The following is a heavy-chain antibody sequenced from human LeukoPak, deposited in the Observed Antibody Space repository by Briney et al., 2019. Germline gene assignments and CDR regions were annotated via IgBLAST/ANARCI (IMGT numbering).Heavy chain of an antibody. CDR2: IWYDGSNK. D-gene: IGHD6-13*01. V-gene: IGHV3-33*01. J-gene: IGHJ4*02. Sequence: GGSLRLSCAASGFTFSSYGMHWVRQAPGKGLEWVAVIWYDGSNKYYADSVKGRFTISRDNSKNTLYLQMNSLRAEDTAVYYCARDLDGYSSSPADYWSQGTLVTASS. CDR3: ARDLDGYSSSPADY. CDR1: GFTFSSYG.